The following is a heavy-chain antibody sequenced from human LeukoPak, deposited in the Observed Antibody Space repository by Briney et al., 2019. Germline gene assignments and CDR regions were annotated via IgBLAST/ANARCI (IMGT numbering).Heavy chain of an antibody. Sequence: GGSLRLSCAASGFTVSSNYMSWVRQAPGKGLEWVSVIYSGGSTYYADSVKGRFTISRDNSKNTLYLQMNSLRAEDTAVYYCARGGAYCGGDCYPEAFDIWGQGTMVTVSS. D-gene: IGHD2-21*02. J-gene: IGHJ3*02. V-gene: IGHV3-53*01. CDR1: GFTVSSNY. CDR3: ARGGAYCGGDCYPEAFDI. CDR2: IYSGGST.